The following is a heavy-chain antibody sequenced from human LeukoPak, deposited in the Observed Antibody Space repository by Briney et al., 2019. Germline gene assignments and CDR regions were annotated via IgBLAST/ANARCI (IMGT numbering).Heavy chain of an antibody. CDR2: INPNSGGT. J-gene: IGHJ4*02. CDR3: ARASGYAWSFDY. V-gene: IGHV1-2*02. Sequence: ASVKVSCKASGYTFTGYYMHWVRQAPGQGLEWVGWINPNSGGTNYAQKFQGRVTMTRDTSISTAYMELSRLRSDDTAVYYCARASGYAWSFDYWGQGTLVTVSS. D-gene: IGHD5-12*01. CDR1: GYTFTGYY.